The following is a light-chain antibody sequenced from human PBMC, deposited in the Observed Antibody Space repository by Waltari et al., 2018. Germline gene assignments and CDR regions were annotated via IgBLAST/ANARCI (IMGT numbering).Light chain of an antibody. CDR1: QSVDSW. Sequence: DIQMTQSPSSLFTFVGDRVTITCRASQSVDSWLTWYQQKPGKAPNLLIYRTSSLESGVPPRFSGSGFGTEFTLTISSLQPDDFATYYCQQYKTYSRTFGQGTKVEIK. CDR2: RTS. V-gene: IGKV1-5*03. CDR3: QQYKTYSRT. J-gene: IGKJ1*01.